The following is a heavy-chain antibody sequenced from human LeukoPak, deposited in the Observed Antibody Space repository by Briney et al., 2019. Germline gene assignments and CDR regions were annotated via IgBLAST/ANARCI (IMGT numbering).Heavy chain of an antibody. V-gene: IGHV1-69*01. D-gene: IGHD7-27*01. CDR2: IIPIFGTA. CDR1: GGTFSSYA. Sequence: KVSCXXSGGTFSSYAISWVRQAPGQGLEWMGGIIPIFGTANYAQKFQGRVTITADESTSTAYMELSSLRSEDTAVYYCARKLTGDDSAYYYYGMDVWGQGTTVTVSS. J-gene: IGHJ6*02. CDR3: ARKLTGDDSAYYYYGMDV.